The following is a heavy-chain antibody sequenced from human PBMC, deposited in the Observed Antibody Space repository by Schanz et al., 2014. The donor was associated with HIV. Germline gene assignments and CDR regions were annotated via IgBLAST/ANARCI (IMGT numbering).Heavy chain of an antibody. D-gene: IGHD2-15*01. J-gene: IGHJ4*02. CDR1: GGSISSGDYS. Sequence: QLQLQESGSGLVKPSQTLSLTCAVSGGSISSGDYSWSWIRQPPGKGLEWIGYISHSGITYYSPALKSRVTISIGRSSNQFSLKLSSGTAADTAVYYCARVTVVEALYYFDYWGQGTLVTVSS. CDR3: ARVTVVEALYYFDY. V-gene: IGHV4-30-2*01. CDR2: ISHSGIT.